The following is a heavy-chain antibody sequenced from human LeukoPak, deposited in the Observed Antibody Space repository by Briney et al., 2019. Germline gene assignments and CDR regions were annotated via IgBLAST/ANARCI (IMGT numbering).Heavy chain of an antibody. Sequence: ASVKVSCKASGYTFTSYAISWVQQAPGQGLEWMGWISAYNGNTNYAQKLQGRVTMTTDTSTSTAYMELRSLRSDDTAVYYCAREQWLTPPDYWGQGTLVTVSS. CDR2: ISAYNGNT. CDR3: AREQWLTPPDY. CDR1: GYTFTSYA. J-gene: IGHJ4*02. D-gene: IGHD6-19*01. V-gene: IGHV1-18*01.